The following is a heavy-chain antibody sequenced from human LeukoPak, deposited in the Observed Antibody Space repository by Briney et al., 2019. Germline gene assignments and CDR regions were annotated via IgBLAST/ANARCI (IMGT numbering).Heavy chain of an antibody. J-gene: IGHJ4*02. V-gene: IGHV4-39*01. Sequence: SETLSLTCTVSGGSISSSSYYWGWIRQPPGKGLEWIGSIYYSGSTYYNPSLKSRVTISVDTSKNQFSLKLSSVTAADTAVYYCARRVPGYSYGNDFDYWGQGTLVTVSS. CDR3: ARRVPGYSYGNDFDY. CDR2: IYYSGST. D-gene: IGHD5-18*01. CDR1: GGSISSSSYY.